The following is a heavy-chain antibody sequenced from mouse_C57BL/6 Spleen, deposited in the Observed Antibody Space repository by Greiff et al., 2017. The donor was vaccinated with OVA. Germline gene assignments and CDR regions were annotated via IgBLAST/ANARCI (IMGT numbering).Heavy chain of an antibody. V-gene: IGHV1-82*01. CDR2: IYPGDGDT. D-gene: IGHD6-5*01. CDR1: GYAFSSSW. J-gene: IGHJ2*01. Sequence: QVQLKESGPELVKPGASVKISCKASGYAFSSSWMNWVKQRPGKGLEWIGRIYPGDGDTNYNGKFKGKATLTADKSSSTAYMQLSSLTSEDSAVYFCARGAYRDYWGQGTTLTVSS. CDR3: ARGAYRDY.